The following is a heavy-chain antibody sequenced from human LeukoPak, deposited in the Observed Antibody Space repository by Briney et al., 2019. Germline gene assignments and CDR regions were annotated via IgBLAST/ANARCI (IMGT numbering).Heavy chain of an antibody. D-gene: IGHD3-16*01. Sequence: SQTLSLTCSVSGDSFSIGDYRWSWIRQSPGKGLEWIGYIYYIGTAYYNPSLRSRVALSADTSKNQFSLKLNSVTVADSAVYFCARARGDSPRIYYYMDVWGKGTTVTVSS. CDR1: GDSFSIGDYR. CDR2: IYYIGTA. J-gene: IGHJ6*03. V-gene: IGHV4-30-4*01. CDR3: ARARGDSPRIYYYMDV.